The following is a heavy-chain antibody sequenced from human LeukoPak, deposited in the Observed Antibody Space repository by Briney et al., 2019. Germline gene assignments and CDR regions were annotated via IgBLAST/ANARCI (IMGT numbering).Heavy chain of an antibody. D-gene: IGHD6-19*01. J-gene: IGHJ4*02. CDR2: IYPGDSDT. CDR3: AIQVAGIDY. CDR1: GYSFTSYW. V-gene: IGHV5-51*01. Sequence: GASVKVSCKASGYSFTSYWIDWVRQMPGKGLEWMGIIYPGDSDTRYSPSFQGQVTISADKSISTAYLQWSSLKASDTAMYYCAIQVAGIDYWGQGTLVTVSS.